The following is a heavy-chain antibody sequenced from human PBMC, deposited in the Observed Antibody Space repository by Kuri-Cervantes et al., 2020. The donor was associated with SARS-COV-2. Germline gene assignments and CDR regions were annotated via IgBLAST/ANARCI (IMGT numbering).Heavy chain of an antibody. D-gene: IGHD2-2*01. V-gene: IGHV5-51*01. CDR2: IYPGDSDT. CDR3: ATGLVVPAAMRDY. Sequence: KVSCKGSGYSFTSYWIGWVRQMPGKGLEWMGIIYPGDSDTRYSPSFQGQVTISADKSISTAYLQWSSLKASDTAMYYSATGLVVPAAMRDYWGQGTLVTVSS. CDR1: GYSFTSYW. J-gene: IGHJ4*02.